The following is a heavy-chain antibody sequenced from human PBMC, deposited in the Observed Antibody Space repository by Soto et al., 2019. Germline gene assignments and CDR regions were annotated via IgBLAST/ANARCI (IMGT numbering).Heavy chain of an antibody. V-gene: IGHV3-72*01. J-gene: IGHJ4*02. D-gene: IGHD1-26*01. CDR2: TRNKAKSYTT. CDR1: GFTFSDHY. CDR3: GRVGGELLHIDY. Sequence: GGSLRLSCAASGFTFSDHYMDWVRQAPGEGLEWVGRTRNKAKSYTTEYAASVKGRFTISRDDSKNSVYLQMNSLKTEDTAVYYCGRVGGELLHIDYWGQGTLVTVSS.